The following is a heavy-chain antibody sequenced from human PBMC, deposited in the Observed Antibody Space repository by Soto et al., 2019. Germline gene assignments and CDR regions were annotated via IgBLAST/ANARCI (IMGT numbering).Heavy chain of an antibody. CDR2: ISWNSGSI. V-gene: IGHV3-9*01. CDR3: AKDHGYCTNGVCYTFDD. D-gene: IGHD2-8*01. CDR1: GFTFDDYA. Sequence: GGSLRLSCAASGFTFDDYAMHWVRQAPGKGLEWVSGISWNSGSIGYADSVKGRFTISRDNAKNSLYLQMNSLRAEDTALYYCAKDHGYCTNGVCYTFDDWGQGTLVTVSS. J-gene: IGHJ4*02.